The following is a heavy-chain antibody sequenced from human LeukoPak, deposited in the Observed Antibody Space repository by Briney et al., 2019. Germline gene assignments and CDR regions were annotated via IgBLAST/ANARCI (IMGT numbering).Heavy chain of an antibody. Sequence: SETLSLTCTVSGGSISRYYWSWIRQPPGKGLEWIGYIYYSGSTNYNPSLKSRVTISVDTSKNQFSLKLSSVTAADTAVYYCARSGTTSGAYYWGQGTLVTVSS. V-gene: IGHV4-59*01. J-gene: IGHJ4*02. CDR1: GGSISRYY. CDR3: ARSGTTSGAYY. D-gene: IGHD1-7*01. CDR2: IYYSGST.